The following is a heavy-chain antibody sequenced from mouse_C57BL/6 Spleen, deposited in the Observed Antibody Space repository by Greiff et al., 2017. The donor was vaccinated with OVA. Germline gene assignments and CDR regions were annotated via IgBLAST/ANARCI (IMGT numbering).Heavy chain of an antibody. CDR3: ARIYYGNYDYAMDY. D-gene: IGHD2-1*01. CDR2: INPSTGGT. Sequence: VQLKQSGPELVKPGASVKISCKASGYSFTGYYMNWVKQSPEKSLEWIGEINPSTGGTTYNQKFKAKATLTVDKSSSTAYMQLKSLTSEDSAVYYCARIYYGNYDYAMDYWGQGTSVTVSS. V-gene: IGHV1-42*01. CDR1: GYSFTGYY. J-gene: IGHJ4*01.